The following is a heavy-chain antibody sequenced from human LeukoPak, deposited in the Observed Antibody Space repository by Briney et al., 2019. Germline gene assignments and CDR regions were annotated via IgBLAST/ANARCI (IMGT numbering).Heavy chain of an antibody. D-gene: IGHD3-10*01. CDR3: VKPYYFSSGSLT. J-gene: IGHJ5*02. Sequence: GGSLRLSCDASGFTFSTYGMTWVRQAPGKGLEWVVTINQDGSEKYYMDSMQGRFIISRDNAKNSLHLHMNSLRAEDTAVYYCVKPYYFSSGSLTWGQGSLVTVSS. CDR1: GFTFSTYG. V-gene: IGHV3-7*01. CDR2: INQDGSEK.